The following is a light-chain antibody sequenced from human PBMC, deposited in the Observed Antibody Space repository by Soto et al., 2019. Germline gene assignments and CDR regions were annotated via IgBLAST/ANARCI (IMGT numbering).Light chain of an antibody. Sequence: QSALTQPASVSGSPGQSITISCTGTSSDVGGYNYVSWYQQHPGKAPKLMIYDVSNRPSGVSNRFSGSKSGNTASLTISGVQAEDGADYYCSSYTSSSNYVFGTGTSSPS. CDR1: SSDVGGYNY. CDR2: DVS. V-gene: IGLV2-14*01. CDR3: SSYTSSSNYV. J-gene: IGLJ1*01.